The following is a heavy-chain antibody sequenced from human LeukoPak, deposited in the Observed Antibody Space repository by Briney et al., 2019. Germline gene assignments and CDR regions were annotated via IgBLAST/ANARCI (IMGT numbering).Heavy chain of an antibody. CDR2: IYQSGTT. CDR3: ARIYDFWSASIYYFDY. Sequence: SETLSLTCSVSGYSISSGYYWGWIRPPPGKGLEWIGSIYQSGTTSYNASLKSRVTISVDTSKNQFSLKLSSVTAADTAVYYCARIYDFWSASIYYFDYWGQGTLVTVSS. D-gene: IGHD3-3*01. J-gene: IGHJ4*02. V-gene: IGHV4-38-2*02. CDR1: GYSISSGYY.